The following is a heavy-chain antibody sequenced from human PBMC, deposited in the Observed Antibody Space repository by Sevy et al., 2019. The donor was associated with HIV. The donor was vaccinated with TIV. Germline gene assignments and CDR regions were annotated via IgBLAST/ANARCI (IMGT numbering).Heavy chain of an antibody. D-gene: IGHD5-18*01. CDR3: AKDPLRYSYGSGRSHY. Sequence: GGSLRLSCAASGFTFSSYAMSWVRQAPGKGLEWVSAISGSGGSTYYADSVKGRFTISRDNSKNTLYLQMNSLRAEDTAVYYCAKDPLRYSYGSGRSHYWGQGTLVTVSS. CDR2: ISGSGGST. CDR1: GFTFSSYA. V-gene: IGHV3-23*01. J-gene: IGHJ4*02.